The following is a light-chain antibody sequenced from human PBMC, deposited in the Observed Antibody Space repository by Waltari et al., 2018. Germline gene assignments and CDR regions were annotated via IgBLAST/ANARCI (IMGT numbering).Light chain of an antibody. V-gene: IGKV3-11*01. CDR3: HQRSDWPFT. CDR2: GAS. CDR1: QSVSRY. J-gene: IGKJ4*01. Sequence: EIVLTQSLATLSLSPGERAPLPCRASQSVSRYLAWYQQKPGQAPRLLIYGASNRATGKPAGCSGSGSGTDVTLTISSLEPVDFAVYYCHQRSDWPFTFGGGTKVEIK.